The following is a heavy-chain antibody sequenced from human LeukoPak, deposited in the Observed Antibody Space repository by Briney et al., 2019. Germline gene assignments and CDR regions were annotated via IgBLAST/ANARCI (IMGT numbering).Heavy chain of an antibody. J-gene: IGHJ4*02. V-gene: IGHV3-30*02. D-gene: IGHD3-10*01. CDR1: GFTFSSYG. Sequence: GVSLRLSCVASGFTFSSYGMHWVRQAPCKGLEWEAXXPYDGRHKYYADSVKSRLTISRDNSKNTLYLQMNSLRAEDTAVYYCAKDRNGSGSYSYYFDYWGQGTLVTVSS. CDR3: AKDRNGSGSYSYYFDY. CDR2: XPYDGRHK.